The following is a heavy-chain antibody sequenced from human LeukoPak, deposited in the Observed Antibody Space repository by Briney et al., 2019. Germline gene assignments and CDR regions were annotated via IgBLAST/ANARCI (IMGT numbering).Heavy chain of an antibody. CDR3: ARQSDGARGAYCDY. V-gene: IGHV4-39*01. CDR1: GGSISTSNYY. J-gene: IGHJ4*02. D-gene: IGHD1-26*01. Sequence: SETLSLTCAVSGGSISTSNYYWGWLRPPPGKAREWVGCIYDSGSTYYNPSLKSRVTMSVDTTKNQFSLRLSFVAAAAVGVYYCARQSDGARGAYCDYWGQATLVIVSS. CDR2: IYDSGST.